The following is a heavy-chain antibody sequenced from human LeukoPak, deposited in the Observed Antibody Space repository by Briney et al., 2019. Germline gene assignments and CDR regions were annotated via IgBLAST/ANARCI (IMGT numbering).Heavy chain of an antibody. D-gene: IGHD1-1*01. J-gene: IGHJ4*02. Sequence: GGFLRLSCVVSGLTVRNNYMSWVRQAPGKGLEWVSIIQSDETTIYADFVKGRFTISRDTSKNRLYLEMDSLRAEDTAIYYCTKVATTPVWAPDLWGQGTLVTVSS. CDR3: TKVATTPVWAPDL. CDR2: IQSDETT. CDR1: GLTVRNNY. V-gene: IGHV3-53*01.